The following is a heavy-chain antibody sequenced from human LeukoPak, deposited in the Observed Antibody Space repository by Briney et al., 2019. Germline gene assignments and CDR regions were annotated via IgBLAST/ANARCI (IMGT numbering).Heavy chain of an antibody. V-gene: IGHV1-18*01. D-gene: IGHD3-3*01. Sequence: ASVKVFCKASGYTFTSYGISWVRQAPGQGLEWMGWISAYNGNTNYAQKLQGRVTMTTDTSTSTAYMELRCLRSDDTAVYYCARDKSDDFWSGSCFDYWGQGTLVTVSS. CDR2: ISAYNGNT. J-gene: IGHJ4*02. CDR1: GYTFTSYG. CDR3: ARDKSDDFWSGSCFDY.